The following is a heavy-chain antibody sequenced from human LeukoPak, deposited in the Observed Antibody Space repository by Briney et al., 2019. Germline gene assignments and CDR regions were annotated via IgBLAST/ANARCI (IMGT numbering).Heavy chain of an antibody. Sequence: ASVTVSCKTSGYTFTNYAMHWVRQAPGQTIQWLAWINPANGYTRYSQHFQDRVTVSSDTSADTAYTELSSLRSEDKAIYYCAIRDGHTDHWGQGTLVTVSS. CDR2: INPANGYT. J-gene: IGHJ4*02. V-gene: IGHV1-3*03. CDR1: GYTFTNYA. D-gene: IGHD5-24*01. CDR3: AIRDGHTDH.